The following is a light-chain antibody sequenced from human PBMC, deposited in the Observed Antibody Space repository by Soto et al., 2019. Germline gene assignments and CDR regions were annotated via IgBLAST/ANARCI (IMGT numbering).Light chain of an antibody. CDR2: EVS. J-gene: IGLJ2*01. V-gene: IGLV2-8*01. Sequence: QSVLTQPPSASGSPGQSVTISCTGTSSDVGGYNYVSWYQQHPGKAPQTMIYEVSKRPSGVPDRFSGSKSGNTASLTVSGLQAEDEADYYCSSYAGSNNVVGFGGGTKVTVL. CDR3: SSYAGSNNVVG. CDR1: SSDVGGYNY.